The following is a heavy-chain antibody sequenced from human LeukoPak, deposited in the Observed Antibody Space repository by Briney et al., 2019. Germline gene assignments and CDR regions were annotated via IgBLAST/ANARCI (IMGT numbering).Heavy chain of an antibody. Sequence: GGSLRLSCAASGFTFSSYSMNWVRQAPGKGLEWVSSISSSSSYIYYADSVKGRFTISRDNAKNSLYLQMNSLRAEDTAVYYCNIVVVTATAFDYWGQGTLVTVSS. V-gene: IGHV3-21*01. J-gene: IGHJ4*02. D-gene: IGHD2-21*02. CDR2: ISSSSSYI. CDR3: NIVVVTATAFDY. CDR1: GFTFSSYS.